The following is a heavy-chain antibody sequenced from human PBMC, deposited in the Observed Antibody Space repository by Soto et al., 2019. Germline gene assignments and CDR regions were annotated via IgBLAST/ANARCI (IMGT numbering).Heavy chain of an antibody. D-gene: IGHD6-19*01. V-gene: IGHV3-7*03. J-gene: IGHJ4*02. CDR3: AGGPEGWTADY. Sequence: PGGSLRLSCAASGFTFTNYWMMWIRQAPGKGLEWVANIRQDGVDKFYGDSVRGRFTASRDNARNSVYLQMNSPRAEDTAVYYCAGGPEGWTADYCGQGTLVTVSS. CDR2: IRQDGVDK. CDR1: GFTFTNYW.